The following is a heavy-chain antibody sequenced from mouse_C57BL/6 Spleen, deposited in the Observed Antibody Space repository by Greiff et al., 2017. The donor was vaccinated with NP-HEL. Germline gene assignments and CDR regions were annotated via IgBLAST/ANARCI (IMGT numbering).Heavy chain of an antibody. J-gene: IGHJ4*01. CDR2: IYPGDGDT. CDR3: ASSYDSNYGGAMDY. Sequence: QVQLQQSGPELVKPGASVKISCKASGYAFSSSWMNWVKQRPGKGLEWIGRIYPGDGDTNYNGKFKGKATLTADKSSSTAYMQLSSLTSEDSAVYFCASSYDSNYGGAMDYWGQGTSVTVSS. V-gene: IGHV1-82*01. CDR1: GYAFSSSW. D-gene: IGHD2-5*01.